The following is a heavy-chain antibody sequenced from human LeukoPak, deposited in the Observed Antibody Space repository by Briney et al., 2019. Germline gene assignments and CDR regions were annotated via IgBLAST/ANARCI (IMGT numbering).Heavy chain of an antibody. D-gene: IGHD3-22*01. CDR2: ISGSGGST. Sequence: GGTLRLSCAASGFTFSSYGMSWVRQAPGKGLEWVSAISGSGGSTYYADSVKGRFTISRDNSKNTLYLQMNSLRAEDTAVYYCARAYDSSGYYYNYYYYMDVWGKGTTVTVSS. J-gene: IGHJ6*03. CDR3: ARAYDSSGYYYNYYYYMDV. CDR1: GFTFSSYG. V-gene: IGHV3-23*01.